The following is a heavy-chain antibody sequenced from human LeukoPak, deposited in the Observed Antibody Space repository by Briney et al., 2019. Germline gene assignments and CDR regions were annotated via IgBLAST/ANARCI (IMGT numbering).Heavy chain of an antibody. Sequence: GGSLRLSCAASGFSFSSYGMHWVRQAPGKGLEWVAYIWNDGSNKYYADSVKGRFTISRDNSKNTLYLQMNSLRAEHTAVYYCARDRDTMIVVGNWFDPWGQGTLVTVSS. CDR1: GFSFSSYG. CDR3: ARDRDTMIVVGNWFDP. J-gene: IGHJ5*02. V-gene: IGHV3-33*01. CDR2: IWNDGSNK. D-gene: IGHD3-22*01.